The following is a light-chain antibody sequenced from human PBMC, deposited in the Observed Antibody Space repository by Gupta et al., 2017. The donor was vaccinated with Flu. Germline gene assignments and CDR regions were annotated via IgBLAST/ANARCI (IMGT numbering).Light chain of an antibody. J-gene: IGLJ3*02. CDR2: EDS. V-gene: IGLV3-10*01. CDR3: YSTGNSGNNSGV. CDR1: ALSKKY. Sequence: SHELTQPPSVSVSPGQTARITCSGDALSKKYAYWYQQKSGQAPVLVIYEDSERPSGIPERFSGSTSGTMATLTISGAQVEDEADYYCYSTGNSGNNSGVFGGGTELTVL.